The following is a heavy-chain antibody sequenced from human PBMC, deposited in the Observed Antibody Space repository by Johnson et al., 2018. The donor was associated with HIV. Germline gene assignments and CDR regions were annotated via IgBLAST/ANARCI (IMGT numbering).Heavy chain of an antibody. Sequence: VQLVESGGGVAQPGRSLRLSCAASGFTFDDYGMSWVPQAPGKGPEWVSGIHWNGGSTGYADSVKVRFTISRDNAKNSLYLQMNSLRAEDTALYYCARDIFYTDTAFDIWGQGTMVTVSS. CDR1: GFTFDDYG. CDR2: IHWNGGST. V-gene: IGHV3-20*04. CDR3: ARDIFYTDTAFDI. J-gene: IGHJ3*02.